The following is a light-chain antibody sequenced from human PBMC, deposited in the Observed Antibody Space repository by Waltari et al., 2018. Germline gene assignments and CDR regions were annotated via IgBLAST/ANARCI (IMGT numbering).Light chain of an antibody. Sequence: QSMLTQPPSASGTPGQRVTISCSGSYSNIGNDNVYWYQQVPGTAPKLLIYKNKRRPPGVPDRCSGSKSGTSASLAISGLRSEDEADYYCVGWDASLSGYVFGRGTKVTVL. J-gene: IGLJ1*01. CDR2: KNK. CDR3: VGWDASLSGYV. CDR1: YSNIGNDN. V-gene: IGLV1-47*01.